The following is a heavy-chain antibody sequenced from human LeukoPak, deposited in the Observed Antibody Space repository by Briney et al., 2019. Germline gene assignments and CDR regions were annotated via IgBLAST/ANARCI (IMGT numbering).Heavy chain of an antibody. CDR1: GGSISGTNW. D-gene: IGHD5-24*01. CDR2: ISYSGST. J-gene: IGHJ4*02. V-gene: IGHV4-4*02. CDR3: ARGGRWLQFNY. Sequence: SETLSLTCGVSGGSISGTNWWSWVRQPPGKGLEWIGYISYSGSTNYNPPLKSRVTISVDTSKNQFSLKLSSVTAADTAVYYCARGGRWLQFNYWGQGTLVTVSS.